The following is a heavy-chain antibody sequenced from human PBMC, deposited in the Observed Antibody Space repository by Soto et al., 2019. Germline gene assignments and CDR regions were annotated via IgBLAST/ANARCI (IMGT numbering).Heavy chain of an antibody. Sequence: ASVKVSCKASGYTFTSYDINWVRQATGQGLEWMGWMNPNSGNTGYAQKFQGRVTFSADKSTSTAYMVLNSLISDDTAVYYCATDGGSTSSSAYNYFMDVWGKGTPVTVSS. CDR1: GYTFTSYD. D-gene: IGHD3-16*01. CDR2: MNPNSGNT. J-gene: IGHJ6*03. CDR3: ATDGGSTSSSAYNYFMDV. V-gene: IGHV1-8*01.